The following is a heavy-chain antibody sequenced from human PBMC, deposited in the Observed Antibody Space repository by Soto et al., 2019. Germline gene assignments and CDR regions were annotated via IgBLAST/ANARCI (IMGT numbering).Heavy chain of an antibody. D-gene: IGHD2-15*01. Sequence: PGGSLRLSCAAYGFTFSSYAMHWIRRAPGKGLEWVAVVSYDGNNNYYAGAVKGRFTISRDNSRNTLYLQMHSLRTEDTAVYFCARVVVVIPATSPDGFDIWGQGTKVTVSS. J-gene: IGHJ3*02. V-gene: IGHV3-30-3*01. CDR3: ARVVVVIPATSPDGFDI. CDR2: VSYDGNNN. CDR1: GFTFSSYA.